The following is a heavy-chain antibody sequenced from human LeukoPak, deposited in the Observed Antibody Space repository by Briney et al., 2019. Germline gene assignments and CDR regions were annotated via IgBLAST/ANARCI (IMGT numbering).Heavy chain of an antibody. CDR2: IYHSGST. CDR1: GGSISSSNW. Sequence: PSETLSLTCAVSGGSISSSNWWSWVRQPPGEGLEWIGEIYHSGSTNYNPSLKSRVTISVDKSKNQFSLKLSSVTAADTALYYCASMFGRSGGNCYSGAFDIWGQGTMVTVSS. CDR3: ASMFGRSGGNCYSGAFDI. D-gene: IGHD2-15*01. V-gene: IGHV4-4*02. J-gene: IGHJ3*02.